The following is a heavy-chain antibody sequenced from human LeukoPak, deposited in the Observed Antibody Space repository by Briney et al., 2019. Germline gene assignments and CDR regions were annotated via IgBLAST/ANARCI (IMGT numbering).Heavy chain of an antibody. CDR3: ARDDAPDGGFLDY. CDR1: GFTFSNYA. Sequence: GGSLRLSCAASGFTFSNYAMSWVRQAPGKALEWVSRVNGGGSISYADSVKGRFSISRDTSKSTLYLQMSSLRAEDTAVYYCARDDAPDGGFLDYWGQGTLVTVSS. V-gene: IGHV3-23*01. CDR2: VNGGGSI. D-gene: IGHD2/OR15-2a*01. J-gene: IGHJ4*02.